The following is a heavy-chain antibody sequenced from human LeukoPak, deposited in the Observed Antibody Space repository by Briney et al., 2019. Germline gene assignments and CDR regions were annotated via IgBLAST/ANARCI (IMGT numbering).Heavy chain of an antibody. V-gene: IGHV3-9*03. J-gene: IGHJ4*02. D-gene: IGHD6-13*01. CDR1: GFTFDDYD. CDR3: AKDLYSSSWYYFDY. CDR2: ISWNSGSI. Sequence: GGSLRLSCAASGFTFDDYDMHWVRQAPGKGLEWVSGISWNSGSIGYADSVKGRFTISRDNAKNSLYLQMNSLRAEDMALYYCAKDLYSSSWYYFDYWGQGTLVTVSS.